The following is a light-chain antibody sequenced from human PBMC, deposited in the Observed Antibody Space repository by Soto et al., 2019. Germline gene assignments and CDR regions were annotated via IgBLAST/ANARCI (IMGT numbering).Light chain of an antibody. CDR1: LSVSRSF. CDR3: QQYVNSPQT. V-gene: IGKV3-20*01. J-gene: IGKJ1*01. CDR2: GAS. Sequence: EIVLAQSSGTLALSLGERSTLSCRASLSVSRSFLAWYPQKPGQAPRLLIYGASSRATGIPDKFSGSWSGTDFTLTISRLEPEDFAVYYCQQYVNSPQTFGQGTKV.